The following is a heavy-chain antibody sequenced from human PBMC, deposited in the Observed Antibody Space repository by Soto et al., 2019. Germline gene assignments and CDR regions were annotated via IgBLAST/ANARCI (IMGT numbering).Heavy chain of an antibody. V-gene: IGHV4-34*01. Sequence: SETLSLTCAVYCGSFSGYYWTWIRQPPGTGLEWIGEINHSGSTNYNPSLKSRVTISVDTSKNQFSLKLTSATAADTAVYYCARVCGGDCHYAFDIWGQGTMVTVSS. CDR2: INHSGST. CDR3: ARVCGGDCHYAFDI. CDR1: CGSFSGYY. J-gene: IGHJ3*02. D-gene: IGHD2-21*02.